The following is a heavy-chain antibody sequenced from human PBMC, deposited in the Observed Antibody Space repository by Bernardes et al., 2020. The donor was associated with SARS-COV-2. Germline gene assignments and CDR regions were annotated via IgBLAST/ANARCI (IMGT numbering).Heavy chain of an antibody. J-gene: IGHJ3*02. V-gene: IGHV6-1*01. CDR3: ARGRRAFDI. CDR1: GDSVSSNSGA. Sequence: SQPLSLTCAISGDSVSSNSGAWNWIRQSPSRGLEWLGRTYYRSKWYNDYAISVKTRITIKPDTSKNQFSLQLNSVTPEDTAVYYCARGRRAFDIWGQGTVVTVSS. CDR2: TYYRSKWYN.